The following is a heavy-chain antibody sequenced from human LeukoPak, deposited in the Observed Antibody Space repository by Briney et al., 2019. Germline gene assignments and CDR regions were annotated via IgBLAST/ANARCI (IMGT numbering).Heavy chain of an antibody. D-gene: IGHD3-10*01. V-gene: IGHV3-21*04. CDR1: GFTFGRYS. CDR3: AKTLMVRATWDAFDI. Sequence: PGGSLRLSCSASGFTFGRYSMNWVRQAPGEGREWVSSISVISSYIYYADSVKGRFTNSRDTSNNTLYLQMNSLRAEDTAVHYCAKTLMVRATWDAFDIWGQGTMLTVSS. J-gene: IGHJ3*02. CDR2: ISVISSYI.